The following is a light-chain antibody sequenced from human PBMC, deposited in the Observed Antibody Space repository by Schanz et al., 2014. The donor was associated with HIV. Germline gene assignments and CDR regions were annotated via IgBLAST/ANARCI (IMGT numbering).Light chain of an antibody. CDR1: SSDVGGYNY. CDR2: DVS. Sequence: SALTQPASVSGSPGQSIAISCTGTSSDVGGYNYVSWYQQHPNKAPKLMIYDVSNRPSGVSNRFSGSKSGNTASLTISGLQAEDEADYYCSSYTTSSTPNYVFGPGTKVTV. J-gene: IGLJ1*01. V-gene: IGLV2-14*03. CDR3: SSYTTSSTPNYV.